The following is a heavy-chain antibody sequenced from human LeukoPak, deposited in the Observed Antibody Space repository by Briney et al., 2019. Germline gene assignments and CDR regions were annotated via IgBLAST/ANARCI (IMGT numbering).Heavy chain of an antibody. CDR1: GYSFTTYD. D-gene: IGHD1-26*01. CDR3: ARVAGSIAY. V-gene: IGHV1-8*03. J-gene: IGHJ4*02. Sequence: ASEKVSCKASGYSFTTYDINGVQQATGKGLEGMGWMNLKSGYTGYAQKFQGRVTITRDTSTSTVYMELSSLRSEDTAVYYCARVAGSIAYWGQGTLVTVSS. CDR2: MNLKSGYT.